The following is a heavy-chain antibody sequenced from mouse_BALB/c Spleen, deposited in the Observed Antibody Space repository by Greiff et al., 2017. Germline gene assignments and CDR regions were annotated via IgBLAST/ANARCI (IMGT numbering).Heavy chain of an antibody. CDR1: GYTFTSYW. Sequence: QVQLKQPGAELVRPGASVKLSCKASGYTFTSYWINWVKQRPGQGLEWIGNIYPSDSYTNYNQKFKDKATLTVDKSSSTAYMQLSSPTSEDSAVYYCTREATTVVADYYAMDYWGQGTSVTVSS. V-gene: IGHV1-69*02. CDR3: TREATTVVADYYAMDY. D-gene: IGHD1-1*01. J-gene: IGHJ4*01. CDR2: IYPSDSYT.